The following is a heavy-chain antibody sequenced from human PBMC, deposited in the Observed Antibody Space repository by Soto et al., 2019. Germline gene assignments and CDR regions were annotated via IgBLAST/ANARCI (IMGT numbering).Heavy chain of an antibody. J-gene: IGHJ6*02. V-gene: IGHV3-9*01. CDR1: GFTFDDYA. CDR3: AKDTGYYYYYGMDV. CDR2: ISWNSGSI. Sequence: GGSLRLSCAASGFTFDDYAMHWVRQAPGEGLEWVSGISWNSGSIGYADSVKGRFTISRDNAKNSLYLQMNSLRAEDTALYYCAKDTGYYYYYGMDVWGQGTTVTVSS.